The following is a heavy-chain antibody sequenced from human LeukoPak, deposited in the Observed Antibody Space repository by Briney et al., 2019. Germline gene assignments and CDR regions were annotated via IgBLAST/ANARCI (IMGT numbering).Heavy chain of an antibody. CDR1: GFTVSSNY. CDR3: ARGVNSGWYYFDY. Sequence: GGSLRLSCAASGFTVSSNYMSWVRQAPGKGLEWVSVFYSGGSTYYADSVKGRLTISRDNAKNSLYLQMNSLRAEDTAVYYCARGVNSGWYYFDYWGQGTLVTVSS. V-gene: IGHV3-66*01. J-gene: IGHJ4*02. D-gene: IGHD6-19*01. CDR2: FYSGGST.